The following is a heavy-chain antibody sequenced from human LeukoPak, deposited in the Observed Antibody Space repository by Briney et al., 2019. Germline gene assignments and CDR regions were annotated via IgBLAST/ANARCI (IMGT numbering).Heavy chain of an antibody. D-gene: IGHD3-22*01. Sequence: PGGSLRLSCAASGFTVSSNYMSWVRQAPGKGLEWVSVIYSGGSTYYADSVKGRFTISRDNSKNTLYLQMNSLRAEDTAVYYCARDGGGNYYDSNGYYFYWGQGTLVTVSS. CDR2: IYSGGST. J-gene: IGHJ4*02. CDR1: GFTVSSNY. V-gene: IGHV3-66*02. CDR3: ARDGGGNYYDSNGYYFY.